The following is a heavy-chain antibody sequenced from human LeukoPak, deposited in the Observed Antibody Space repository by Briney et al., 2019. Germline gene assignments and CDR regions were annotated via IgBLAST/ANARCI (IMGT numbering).Heavy chain of an antibody. CDR1: GFTFSSYD. D-gene: IGHD6-19*01. J-gene: IGHJ6*02. CDR3: ARRSSGGSRFGMDV. V-gene: IGHV3-13*01. CDR2: IGTAGDT. Sequence: GGSLRLSCAASGFTFSSYDMHWVRQATGKGLEWVSAIGTAGDTYYPDSVKGRFTISRDNAKNSLYLQMNSLRAEDTAVYYCARRSSGGSRFGMDVWGQGTTVTVSS.